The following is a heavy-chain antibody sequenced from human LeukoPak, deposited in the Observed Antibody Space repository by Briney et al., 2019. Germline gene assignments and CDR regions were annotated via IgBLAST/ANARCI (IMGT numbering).Heavy chain of an antibody. Sequence: SETLSLTCTVSGGSISSGDYYWSWIRQPPGKGLEWIGYIYYSGSTYYNPSLKSRVTISVDTSKKQFSLKLSSVTAADTAVYYCARGSTVTTGPVYYYGMDVWGQGTTVTVSS. J-gene: IGHJ6*02. CDR3: ARGSTVTTGPVYYYGMDV. CDR2: IYYSGST. D-gene: IGHD4-17*01. CDR1: GGSISSGDYY. V-gene: IGHV4-30-4*01.